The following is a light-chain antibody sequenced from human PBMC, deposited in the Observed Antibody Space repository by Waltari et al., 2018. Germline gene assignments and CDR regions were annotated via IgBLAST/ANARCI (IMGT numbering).Light chain of an antibody. CDR3: QQYNNWPPWT. CDR2: GAS. J-gene: IGKJ1*01. V-gene: IGKV3-15*01. CDR1: QSVSSN. Sequence: EIVMPQSPATLSVSTGERATLSCRASQSVSSNLAWYQQKPGQAPRLLIYGASTRATGIPARFSGSGSGKEFTLTISSMQSEDFAVYYCQQYNNWPPWTFGQGTKVEIK.